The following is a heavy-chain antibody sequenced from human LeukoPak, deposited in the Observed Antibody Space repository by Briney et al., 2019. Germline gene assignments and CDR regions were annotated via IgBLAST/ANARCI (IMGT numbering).Heavy chain of an antibody. CDR1: GFMFSNYW. CDR3: ARDRGTGTLFDY. J-gene: IGHJ4*02. V-gene: IGHV3-7*05. D-gene: IGHD1-1*01. Sequence: GGSLRLSCAASGFMFSNYWMNWVRQAPGKGHEWVANINQDGSETYHLGSVRGRFTLSRDNAKNSLYLQMSSLRAEDTAVYYCARDRGTGTLFDYWGQGTLVTVSS. CDR2: INQDGSET.